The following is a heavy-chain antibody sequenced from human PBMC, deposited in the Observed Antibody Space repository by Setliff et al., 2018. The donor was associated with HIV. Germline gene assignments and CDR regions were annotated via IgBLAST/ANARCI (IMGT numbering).Heavy chain of an antibody. Sequence: SETLSLTCAFYGASFTDYYWNWIRQPPGKGLEWIGEIHHTGHINYNPSFKSRVTISMDTSRNQFSLKLTSMTAADTAVYYCAREPDYWGQGTLVTVSS. CDR1: GASFTDYY. D-gene: IGHD1-1*01. CDR2: IHHTGHI. J-gene: IGHJ4*02. CDR3: AREPDY. V-gene: IGHV4-34*01.